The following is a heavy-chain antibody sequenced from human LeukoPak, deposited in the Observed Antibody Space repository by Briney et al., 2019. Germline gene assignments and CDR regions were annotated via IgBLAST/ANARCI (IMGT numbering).Heavy chain of an antibody. D-gene: IGHD3-10*01. V-gene: IGHV3-7*04. CDR2: IKQDGSEK. J-gene: IGHJ4*02. CDR3: AREDAMVRGVIIGNYFDY. Sequence: GGSLRLSCAASGFTFSSYWMSWVRQAPGKGLEWVANIKQDGSEKYYVDSVKGRFTISRDNAKNSLYLQMNSLRAEDTAVYYCAREDAMVRGVIIGNYFDYWGQGTLVTVSS. CDR1: GFTFSSYW.